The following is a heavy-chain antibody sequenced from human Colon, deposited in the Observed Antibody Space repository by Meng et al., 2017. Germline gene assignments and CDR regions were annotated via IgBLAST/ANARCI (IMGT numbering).Heavy chain of an antibody. CDR3: ARVNGDFDEAWFDP. Sequence: QGHLQEPGPGLVRPSETLSLTCTVSGASVSSDSHYWSWIRQSPGKGLECIGYIYYTGNTNYNPSLASRVSMSLDTSKNHFSLHLTSVTAADTAIYYCARVNGDFDEAWFDPWGQGTLVTVSS. CDR2: IYYTGNT. V-gene: IGHV4-61*03. J-gene: IGHJ5*02. CDR1: GASVSSDSHY. D-gene: IGHD4-17*01.